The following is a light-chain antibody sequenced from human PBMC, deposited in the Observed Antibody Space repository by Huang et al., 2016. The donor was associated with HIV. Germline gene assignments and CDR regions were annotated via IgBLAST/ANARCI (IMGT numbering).Light chain of an antibody. V-gene: IGKV3-20*01. CDR1: QSVGIY. CDR2: GAS. Sequence: EIVLTQSPGTLSLSPGERATLSCRASQSVGIYLAWYQQQPGQAPSLLSYGASTRVTGSPDRFRGGGSGTDFTLSISRLEPEDFAVYYCQQYERPPDTFGPGTKVNIK. J-gene: IGKJ3*01. CDR3: QQYERPPDT.